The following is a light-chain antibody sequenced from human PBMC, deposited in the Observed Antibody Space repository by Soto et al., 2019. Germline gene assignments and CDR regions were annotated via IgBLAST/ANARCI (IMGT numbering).Light chain of an antibody. Sequence: QSALAHPPSASGSPGQSVTISCTGTSSDVGAYNYVSWYQQHPGKAPKLMIYEVSYRPSGVPDRFSGSKSGNTASLTVSGLQAEDEADYYCSSYAGSSTVFGTGTKVTVL. CDR3: SSYAGSSTV. J-gene: IGLJ1*01. CDR1: SSDVGAYNY. CDR2: EVS. V-gene: IGLV2-8*01.